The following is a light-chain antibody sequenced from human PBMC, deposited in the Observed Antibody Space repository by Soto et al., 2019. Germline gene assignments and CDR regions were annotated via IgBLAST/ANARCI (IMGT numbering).Light chain of an antibody. CDR2: DAS. CDR1: QDISSS. CDR3: QQLASYPIGT. Sequence: DIQLTQSPSFLSASVGDRVTITCRASQDISSSLAWYQQKPGKAPKLLIYDASTLQTGVPSRFRGSGSGTEFTLTISSLQPEDFATYSCQQLASYPIGTLGGGTKVDIK. J-gene: IGKJ4*01. V-gene: IGKV1-9*01.